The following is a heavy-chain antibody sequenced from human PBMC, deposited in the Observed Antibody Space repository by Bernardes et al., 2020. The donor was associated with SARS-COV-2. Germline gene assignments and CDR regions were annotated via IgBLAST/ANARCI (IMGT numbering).Heavy chain of an antibody. CDR3: VKGATTFDS. Sequence: SETLSLTCIVPGGSISTNYWTWIRQPPGKGLEWIGYIHSRGSTNYNPPLKSRLSASIDTSKNQFPLKLTSVTAAATAVYYCVKGATTFDSWGQGTLVTVSS. V-gene: IGHV4-59*08. CDR2: IHSRGST. D-gene: IGHD1-1*01. CDR1: GGSISTNY. J-gene: IGHJ4*02.